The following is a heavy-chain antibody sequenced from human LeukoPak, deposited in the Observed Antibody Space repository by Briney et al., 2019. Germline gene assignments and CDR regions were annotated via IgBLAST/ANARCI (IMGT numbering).Heavy chain of an antibody. CDR3: ARDHTGAGSPNWFDP. Sequence: KPSETLSLTCTVSGGSISSYYWSWIRQPPGKGLEWIGYIYYSESTNYNPSLKSRVTISVDTSKNQFSLKLSSVTAADTAVYYCARDHTGAGSPNWFDPWGQGTLVTVSS. CDR2: IYYSEST. D-gene: IGHD5-18*01. V-gene: IGHV4-59*01. J-gene: IGHJ5*02. CDR1: GGSISSYY.